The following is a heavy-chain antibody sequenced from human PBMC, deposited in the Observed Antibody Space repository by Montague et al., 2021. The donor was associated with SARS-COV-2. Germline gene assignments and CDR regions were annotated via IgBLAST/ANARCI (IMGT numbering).Heavy chain of an antibody. CDR2: IYYSGTI. CDR3: ARPLVRGVPKAFDI. CDR1: GGSITRNYY. J-gene: IGHJ3*02. V-gene: IGHV4-39*01. D-gene: IGHD3-10*01. Sequence: SETLSLTCTVSGGSITRNYYWGWIRQPPGKGLEWVGNIYYSGTISINPSLESRVTISVDASKNQFSLNLTSVTAADTAVYYCARPLVRGVPKAFDIWGQGALVIVSS.